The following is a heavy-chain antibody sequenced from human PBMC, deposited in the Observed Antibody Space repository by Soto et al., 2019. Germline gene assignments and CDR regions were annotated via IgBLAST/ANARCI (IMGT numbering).Heavy chain of an antibody. CDR2: INPNSGGT. CDR3: ARSGYCSGGSCPTHYDY. J-gene: IGHJ4*02. CDR1: GYTFTGYY. D-gene: IGHD2-15*01. Sequence: ASVKVSCKASGYTFTGYYMHWVRQAPGQGLEWMGWINPNSGGTNYAQKFQGWVTMTRDTSISTAYMELSRLRSDDTAVYYCARSGYCSGGSCPTHYDYWGQGTLVTAPQ. V-gene: IGHV1-2*04.